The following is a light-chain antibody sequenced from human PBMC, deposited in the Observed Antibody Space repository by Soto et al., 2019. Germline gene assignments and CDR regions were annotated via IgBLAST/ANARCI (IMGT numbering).Light chain of an antibody. V-gene: IGKV3-15*01. Sequence: EVVLTQSPATLSVAPGYRSTLSFRASQNIKTILAWYQQKPGQAPRLLIYGASTRATGIPARFTGSGAGTEFTLTISSLQSEDFAVYYCQKYNNWPINCGPGTRREIK. CDR2: GAS. CDR3: QKYNNWPIN. J-gene: IGKJ5*01. CDR1: QNIKTI.